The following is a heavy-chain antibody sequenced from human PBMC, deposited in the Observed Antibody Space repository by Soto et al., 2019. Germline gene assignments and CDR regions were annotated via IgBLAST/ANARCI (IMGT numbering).Heavy chain of an antibody. J-gene: IGHJ6*02. CDR3: ASQDYGDYFDMDV. Sequence: QVQLVQSGAEVKKPGASVKVSCKASGYIFSNYGISWVRQAPGQGLEWMGWISAYNGNTNYAQKFQGRVTITTDTSTSTAYMELRSLRSDDTAVYYCASQDYGDYFDMDVWGQGTTVTVSS. D-gene: IGHD4-17*01. V-gene: IGHV1-18*01. CDR1: GYIFSNYG. CDR2: ISAYNGNT.